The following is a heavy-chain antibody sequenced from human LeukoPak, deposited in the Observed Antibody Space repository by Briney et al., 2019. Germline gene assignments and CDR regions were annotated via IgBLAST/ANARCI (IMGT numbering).Heavy chain of an antibody. V-gene: IGHV4-31*03. Sequence: SETLSLTCTVSGGSISSGGYYWSWIRQHPGKGLEWIGYIYYSGSTYYNPSLKSRVTISVDTSKNQFSLKLSSVTAADTAVYYCARGHVDTAMAFDYWGQGTLATVSS. D-gene: IGHD5-18*01. J-gene: IGHJ4*02. CDR3: ARGHVDTAMAFDY. CDR2: IYYSGST. CDR1: GGSISSGGYY.